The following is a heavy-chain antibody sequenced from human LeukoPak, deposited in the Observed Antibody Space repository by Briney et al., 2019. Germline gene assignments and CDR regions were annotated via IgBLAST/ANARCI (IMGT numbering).Heavy chain of an antibody. CDR3: ARENRIAAAGPTGYYYYGMDV. J-gene: IGHJ6*02. CDR1: GFTFSIYW. D-gene: IGHD6-13*01. CDR2: IKQDGSEK. Sequence: GGSLRLSCAASGFTFSIYWMSWVRQAPGKGLEWVANIKQDGSEKYYVDSVKGRFTISRDSAKNSLYLQMNSLRAEDTAVYYCARENRIAAAGPTGYYYYGMDVWGQGTTVTVSS. V-gene: IGHV3-7*01.